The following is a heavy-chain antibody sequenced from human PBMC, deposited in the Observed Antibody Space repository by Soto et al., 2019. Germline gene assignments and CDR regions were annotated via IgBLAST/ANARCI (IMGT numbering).Heavy chain of an antibody. D-gene: IGHD5-12*01. J-gene: IGHJ4*02. CDR1: GDSINSDKYY. CDR3: ARLEGMATITYYFDF. V-gene: IGHV4-39*01. CDR2: IYFRGNT. Sequence: QLQLQESGPGLVKPSETLSLTCSVSGDSINSDKYYWGWIRQPPGKGLEWIGSIYFRGNTYYNPSLENRVTTSLDKSKSQFSLKLNYGPAADSAVYFCARLEGMATITYYFDFWGQGALVTVSS.